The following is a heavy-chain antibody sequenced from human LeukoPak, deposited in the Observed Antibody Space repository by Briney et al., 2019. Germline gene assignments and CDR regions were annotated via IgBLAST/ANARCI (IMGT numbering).Heavy chain of an antibody. Sequence: ASVKVSCKASGYTFSGYYMHWVRQAPGQGLEWMGWINPNSGGTNYAQKFQGRVTMTRDTSITTAYMELTRLRSDDTAVYYCARNLKPYYFIYWGQGTLVTVSS. CDR3: ARNLKPYYFIY. CDR1: GYTFSGYY. V-gene: IGHV1-2*02. J-gene: IGHJ4*02. CDR2: INPNSGGT.